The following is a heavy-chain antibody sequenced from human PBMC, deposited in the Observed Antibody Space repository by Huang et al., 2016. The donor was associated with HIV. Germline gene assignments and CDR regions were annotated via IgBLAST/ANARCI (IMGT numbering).Heavy chain of an antibody. V-gene: IGHV2-5*02. CDR1: GFSLSTGGVG. J-gene: IGHJ4*02. CDR2: IYWDDDK. CDR3: AHTDIREANYDILTGYWDY. Sequence: QITLKESGPTLVKPTQTLTLTCTFSGFSLSTGGVGVGLIRQPPGKALEWLAVIYWDDDKRYSPSLKSRLTITKDTSKNQVVLTMTNMDPVDTATYYCAHTDIREANYDILTGYWDYWGQGTLVTVSS. D-gene: IGHD3-9*01.